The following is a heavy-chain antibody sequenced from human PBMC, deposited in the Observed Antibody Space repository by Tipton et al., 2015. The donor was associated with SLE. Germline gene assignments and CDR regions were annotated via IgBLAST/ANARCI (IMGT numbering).Heavy chain of an antibody. CDR1: GGSISSGASY. J-gene: IGHJ4*02. D-gene: IGHD6-13*01. CDR3: ATVTSSSWFRAFDY. Sequence: TLSLTCTVSGGSISSGASYWSWIRQPPGKGLEWIGEINHSGSTNYNPSLKSRVTISVDTSKNQFSLKLSSVTAADTAVYYCATVTSSSWFRAFDYWGQGTLVTVSS. CDR2: INHSGST. V-gene: IGHV4-39*07.